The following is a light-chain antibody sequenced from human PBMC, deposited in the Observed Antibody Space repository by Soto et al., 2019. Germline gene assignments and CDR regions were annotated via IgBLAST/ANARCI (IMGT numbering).Light chain of an antibody. Sequence: QSALTQPASVSGSPGQSITISCTGTSSDVGGYNYVSWYQQHPGKAPKLMIYDVSNRPSGVSNRFSGSKSGNTASRTISGLQAEDEADYYCSSHTSSSTLLYVFGTGTKLTVL. CDR3: SSHTSSSTLLYV. CDR2: DVS. V-gene: IGLV2-14*01. CDR1: SSDVGGYNY. J-gene: IGLJ1*01.